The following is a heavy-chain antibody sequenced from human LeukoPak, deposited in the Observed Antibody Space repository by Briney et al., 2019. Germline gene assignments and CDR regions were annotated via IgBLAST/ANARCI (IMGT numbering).Heavy chain of an antibody. Sequence: SETLSLTCTVSGGSISSYYWSWIRQPPGKGLEWIGYIYYSGSTNYDPSLKSRVTISVDTSKNQFSLKLSSVTAADTAVYYCARSARRTKAAPYYFDYWGQGTLVTVSS. CDR3: ARSARRTKAAPYYFDY. CDR1: GGSISSYY. J-gene: IGHJ4*02. CDR2: IYYSGST. V-gene: IGHV4-59*12. D-gene: IGHD6-6*01.